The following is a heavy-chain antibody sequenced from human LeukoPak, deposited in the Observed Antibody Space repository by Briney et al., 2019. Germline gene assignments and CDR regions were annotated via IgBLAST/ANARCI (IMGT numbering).Heavy chain of an antibody. Sequence: GGSLRLSCAASGFTFNTYSMNWVRQAPGKGLEWISYISFSSRTIYYADSVKGRFTISRDNAENSLYLQMSSLRAEDTAVYYCARADWDESSGYYPGHFDYWGQGTLVTVSS. CDR1: GFTFNTYS. V-gene: IGHV3-48*01. CDR2: ISFSSRTI. J-gene: IGHJ4*02. CDR3: ARADWDESSGYYPGHFDY. D-gene: IGHD3-22*01.